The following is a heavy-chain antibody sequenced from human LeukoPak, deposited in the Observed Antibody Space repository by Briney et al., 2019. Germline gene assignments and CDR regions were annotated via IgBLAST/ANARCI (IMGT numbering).Heavy chain of an antibody. CDR3: ARISGSRAWDFDY. CDR1: AFTFSSYA. Sequence: GSLRLSCAGSAFTFSSYAMSWVRQAPGKGLEGVSTIHGSSDTTYYADSVKGRFTISRDNSKNTLFLQMNSLRAEDTAVYYCARISGSRAWDFDYWGQGTLVTVSS. CDR2: IHGSSDTT. V-gene: IGHV3-23*01. J-gene: IGHJ4*02. D-gene: IGHD1-26*01.